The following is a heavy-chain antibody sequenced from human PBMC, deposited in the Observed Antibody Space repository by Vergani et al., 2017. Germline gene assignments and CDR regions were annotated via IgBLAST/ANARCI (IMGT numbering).Heavy chain of an antibody. Sequence: QVQLVQSGAEVKKPGSSVKVSCKASGGTFSSYAISWVRQAPGQGLEWMGGIIPIFGTANYAQQFQGRVTITADESTSTAYMELSSLRSEDTAVYYCARDRSYYDSSGSRFDYWGQGTLVTVSS. CDR3: ARDRSYYDSSGSRFDY. V-gene: IGHV1-69*01. CDR1: GGTFSSYA. CDR2: IIPIFGTA. J-gene: IGHJ4*02. D-gene: IGHD3-22*01.